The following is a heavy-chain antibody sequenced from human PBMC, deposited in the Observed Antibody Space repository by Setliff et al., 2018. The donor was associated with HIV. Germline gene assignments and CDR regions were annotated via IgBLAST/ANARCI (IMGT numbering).Heavy chain of an antibody. CDR2: IYTSRGT. J-gene: IGHJ3*02. D-gene: IGHD3-22*01. CDR1: GGSISGYH. V-gene: IGHV4-4*09. Sequence: SETLSLTCTVSGGSISGYHWNWLRQTPGKGLEWIGYIYTSRGTNYNHSLRTRVTISLDTSKNQFSLKLSSVTAADTAVYYCARRYYDSSGFYEAFDIWGQGAMVTVS. CDR3: ARRYYDSSGFYEAFDI.